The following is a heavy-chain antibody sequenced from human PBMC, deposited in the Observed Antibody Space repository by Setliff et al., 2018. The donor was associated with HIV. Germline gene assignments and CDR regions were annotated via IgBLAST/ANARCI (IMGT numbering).Heavy chain of an antibody. CDR1: GESFSAYF. Sequence: SETLSLTCAVYGESFSAYFWSWIRQSPGKGLEWIGEINHSGVTNYNPSLKSRVTISVDTSKNQFSLKLTSVTAADTAVYYCARVRIGYYFQRPDYYYMDVWGKGTKVTVSS. D-gene: IGHD3-22*01. V-gene: IGHV4-34*01. J-gene: IGHJ6*03. CDR3: ARVRIGYYFQRPDYYYMDV. CDR2: INHSGVT.